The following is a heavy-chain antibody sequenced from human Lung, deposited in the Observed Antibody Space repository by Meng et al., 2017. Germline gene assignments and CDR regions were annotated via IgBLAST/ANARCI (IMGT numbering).Heavy chain of an antibody. Sequence: QVQLQESGPGLVTPSQTLSLTCTGSGGSISSSNYYWSWIRQPPGKGLEWSGHIYNSGSTYYNPSLKSRITISVDTSKNQFSLKLSSVTAADTAVYYCARGQKGYFDLWGRGTLVTVSS. V-gene: IGHV4-30-4*01. CDR3: ARGQKGYFDL. J-gene: IGHJ2*01. CDR1: GGSISSSNYY. CDR2: IYNSGST.